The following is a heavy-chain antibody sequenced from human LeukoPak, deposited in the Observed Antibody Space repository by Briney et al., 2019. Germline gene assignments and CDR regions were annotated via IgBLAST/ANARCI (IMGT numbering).Heavy chain of an antibody. D-gene: IGHD2-2*02. CDR2: IYYSGST. V-gene: IGHV4-30-4*01. Sequence: PSQTLSLTCTVSGGSISSGDYYWSWIRQPPGKGLEWTGYIYYSGSTYYNPSLKSRVVISIDRSKNQFSLNLSSVTAADTAVYYCARGPPTPYCSSTSCYSDYWGQGTLVTVSS. CDR3: ARGPPTPYCSSTSCYSDY. CDR1: GGSISSGDYY. J-gene: IGHJ4*02.